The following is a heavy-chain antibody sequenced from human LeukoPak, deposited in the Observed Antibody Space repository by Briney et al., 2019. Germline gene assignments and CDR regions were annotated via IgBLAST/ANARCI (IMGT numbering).Heavy chain of an antibody. CDR2: FDPEDGET. Sequence: ASVQVSCLVCGYTLTELSMHWVRQAPGKGLEGMGGFDPEDGETIYTQKFQGRVTMTEDTSTDPAYMELSSLRSEDTAVYYCATEFTLAYNYVWGGGKYWGQGTLVTVSS. CDR1: GYTLTELS. J-gene: IGHJ4*02. D-gene: IGHD3-16*01. V-gene: IGHV1-24*01. CDR3: ATEFTLAYNYVWGGGKY.